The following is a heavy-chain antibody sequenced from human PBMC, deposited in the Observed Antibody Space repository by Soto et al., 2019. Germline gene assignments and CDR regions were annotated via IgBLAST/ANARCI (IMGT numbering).Heavy chain of an antibody. Sequence: SLRLSCAASGFTFDDYGMSLVRQAPGKGLEWVSGINWNGGSTGYADSVKGRFTISRDNAKNSLYLQMNSLRAEDTALYYCAREYYDILTGYPYFDYWGQGTLVTVSS. CDR2: INWNGGST. CDR3: AREYYDILTGYPYFDY. CDR1: GFTFDDYG. V-gene: IGHV3-20*04. D-gene: IGHD3-9*01. J-gene: IGHJ4*02.